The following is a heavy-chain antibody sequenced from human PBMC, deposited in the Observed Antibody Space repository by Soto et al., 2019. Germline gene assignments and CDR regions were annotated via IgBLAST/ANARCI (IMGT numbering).Heavy chain of an antibody. V-gene: IGHV3-23*01. D-gene: IGHD1-26*01. CDR3: AKDRGGGSYSDDAFDI. CDR2: ISGSGGSA. J-gene: IGHJ3*02. CDR1: GFTFSSYA. Sequence: EVQLLESGGGLVQPGGSLRLSCAASGFTFSSYAMSWVRQAPGKGLEWVSAISGSGGSAYYADSVKGRFTISRDNSKNTLYLQMSSLRAEDTAVYYCAKDRGGGSYSDDAFDIWGQGTMVTVSS.